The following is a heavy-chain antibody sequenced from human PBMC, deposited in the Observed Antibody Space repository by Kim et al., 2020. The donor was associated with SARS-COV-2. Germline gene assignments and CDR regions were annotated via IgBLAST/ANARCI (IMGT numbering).Heavy chain of an antibody. D-gene: IGHD1-26*01. Sequence: GGSLRLSCAASGFTFSSYGMSWVRQAPGKGLEWVSAISGSGGGTYYADSVKGRFTISRDNSKNTLYLQMNSLRAEDTAVYYCAKGVVACGRSPYYFDYWGQGTLVTVSS. J-gene: IGHJ4*02. CDR2: ISGSGGGT. V-gene: IGHV3-23*01. CDR1: GFTFSSYG. CDR3: AKGVVACGRSPYYFDY.